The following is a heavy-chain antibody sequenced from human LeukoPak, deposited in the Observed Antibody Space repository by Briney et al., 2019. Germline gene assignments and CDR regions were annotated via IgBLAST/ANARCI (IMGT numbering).Heavy chain of an antibody. V-gene: IGHV3-21*01. Sequence: GGSLRLSCAASGFTFSSYSMNWVRQAPGKGLEWVSSISSSSSYIYYADSVKGRFTISRDNAKNSLYLQMNSLRAEDTAVCYCARDTSSSRQGNYWGQGTLVTVSS. CDR1: GFTFSSYS. J-gene: IGHJ4*02. CDR2: ISSSSSYI. CDR3: ARDTSSSRQGNY. D-gene: IGHD6-13*01.